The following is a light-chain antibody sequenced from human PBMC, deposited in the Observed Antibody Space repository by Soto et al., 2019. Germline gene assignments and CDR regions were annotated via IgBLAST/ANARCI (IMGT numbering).Light chain of an antibody. V-gene: IGKV3-20*01. CDR3: QQYNDWPPWT. CDR2: GTS. Sequence: EIVLTQSPGTLSLSPGDRATLSCRASQSINGNYLHWYQQKPGQAPRLLIFGTSSRATGIPDRFIGGGSGTDFTLTISRLEPEDFAVYYCQQYNDWPPWTFGQGTKVESK. CDR1: QSINGNY. J-gene: IGKJ1*01.